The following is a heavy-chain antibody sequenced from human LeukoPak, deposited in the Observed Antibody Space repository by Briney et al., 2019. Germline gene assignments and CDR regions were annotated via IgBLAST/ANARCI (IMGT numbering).Heavy chain of an antibody. D-gene: IGHD1-7*01. CDR3: ARWQVIGTIYGYNWFDP. CDR1: GDTFRRYS. Sequence: SVKVSCKASGDTFRRYSISWVRQAPGQGLEWLGGIIPVFRTANYAQKFQGRVTITADESTSTAYMELSSLRSEDTAVYYCARWQVIGTIYGYNWFDPWGQGTLVTVSS. V-gene: IGHV1-69*13. CDR2: IIPVFRTA. J-gene: IGHJ5*02.